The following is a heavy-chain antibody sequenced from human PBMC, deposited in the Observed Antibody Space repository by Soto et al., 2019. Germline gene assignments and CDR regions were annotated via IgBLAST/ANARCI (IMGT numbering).Heavy chain of an antibody. D-gene: IGHD5-18*01. Sequence: HPGGSLRLSCAASGFTFTSYPISWARQAPGQGLEWVSGISWNSGSIGYADSVKGRFTISRGNAKNSLYLQMNSLRAEDTALYYCAKDMGSGYSRAYYYYYMDVPGKGTTVTLPS. J-gene: IGHJ6*03. CDR1: GFTFTSYP. CDR2: ISWNSGSI. CDR3: AKDMGSGYSRAYYYYYMDV. V-gene: IGHV3-9*01.